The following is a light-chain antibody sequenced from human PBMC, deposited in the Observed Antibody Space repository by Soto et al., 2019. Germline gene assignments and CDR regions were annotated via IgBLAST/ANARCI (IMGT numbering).Light chain of an antibody. CDR1: QSVSSD. J-gene: IGKJ3*01. CDR2: DAS. Sequence: EIVLTQSPAPLSLSPGERATLSCRASQSVSSDFAWYQQKPGQAPRLLIYDASNRATGIPARFSGTGSGTDFTLTISSLEPEDFALYYCQHRHNFGPGTKVDIK. CDR3: QHRHN. V-gene: IGKV3-11*01.